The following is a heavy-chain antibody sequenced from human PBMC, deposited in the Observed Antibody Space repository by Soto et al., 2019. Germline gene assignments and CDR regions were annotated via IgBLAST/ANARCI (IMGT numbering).Heavy chain of an antibody. V-gene: IGHV3-30-3*01. Sequence: QVQLVESGGGVVQPGRSLRLSCAASGFTFSSYAMHWVRQAPGKGLEWVAVISYDGSNKYYADSVKGRLTISRDNSKNTLYLQMNSLRAEDTAVYYCARDPIRFLEWLPSKNYYYYGMDVWGQGTTVTVSS. CDR1: GFTFSSYA. CDR3: ARDPIRFLEWLPSKNYYYYGMDV. CDR2: ISYDGSNK. D-gene: IGHD3-3*01. J-gene: IGHJ6*02.